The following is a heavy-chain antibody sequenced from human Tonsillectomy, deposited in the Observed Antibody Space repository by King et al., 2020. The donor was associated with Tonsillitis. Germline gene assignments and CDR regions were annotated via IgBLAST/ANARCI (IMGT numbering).Heavy chain of an antibody. V-gene: IGHV3-23*04. D-gene: IGHD4-17*01. J-gene: IGHJ6*02. CDR1: GFTFSSYA. CDR3: AKDAYADYGNYYYYGMDV. Sequence: VQLVESGGGLVQPGGSLRLSCAASGFTFSSYAMSWVRQAPGKGLEWVSGISGSGGSTYYADSVKGRFTISRDNSKNTPYLQLNSLRAEDTAVYYCAKDAYADYGNYYYYGMDVWGQGTTVTVSS. CDR2: ISGSGGST.